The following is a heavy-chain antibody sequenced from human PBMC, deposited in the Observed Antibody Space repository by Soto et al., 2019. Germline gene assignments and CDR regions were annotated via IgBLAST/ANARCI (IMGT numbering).Heavy chain of an antibody. Sequence: PWGSLRLSCAASGFTFSSYAMSWVRQAPGKGLEWVSAISGSGGSTYYADSVKGRFTISRDNSKNTLYLQMNSLRAEDTAVYYCAKAIRQWLVDNWFDPWGQGTLVTVSS. CDR1: GFTFSSYA. J-gene: IGHJ5*02. V-gene: IGHV3-23*01. D-gene: IGHD6-19*01. CDR3: AKAIRQWLVDNWFDP. CDR2: ISGSGGST.